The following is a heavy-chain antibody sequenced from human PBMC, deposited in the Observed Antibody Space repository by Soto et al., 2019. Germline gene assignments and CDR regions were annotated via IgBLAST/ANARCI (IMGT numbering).Heavy chain of an antibody. J-gene: IGHJ4*02. CDR3: ARERIVGATNTFDY. CDR2: IYSGGST. CDR1: GFTVSSNY. Sequence: EVQLVESGGGLVQPGESLRLSCAASGFTVSSNYMSWVRQAPGKGLEWVSIIYSGGSTYYADSVKGRFTISRDNSKNTLYLQMNSLRAEDTAVYYCARERIVGATNTFDYWGQGTLGTVSS. D-gene: IGHD1-26*01. V-gene: IGHV3-66*01.